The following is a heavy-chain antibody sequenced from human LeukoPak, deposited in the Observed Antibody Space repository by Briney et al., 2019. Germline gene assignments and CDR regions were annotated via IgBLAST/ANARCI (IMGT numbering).Heavy chain of an antibody. J-gene: IGHJ4*02. CDR1: AGSISSYY. CDR2: ISYIGTT. CDR3: ARFHYYDSSGYGVYFDY. D-gene: IGHD3-22*01. Sequence: SETLSLTCTISAGSISSYYWSWIRQPPGKGLEWIGYISYIGTTNDNPSLKSRVTISVDTSENQFSLKLSSVTAADTAVYYCARFHYYDSSGYGVYFDYWGQGTLVSVAS. V-gene: IGHV4-59*01.